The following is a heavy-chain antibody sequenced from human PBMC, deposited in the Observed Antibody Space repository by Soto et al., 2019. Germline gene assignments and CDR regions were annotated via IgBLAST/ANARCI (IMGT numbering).Heavy chain of an antibody. Sequence: GASVKVSCKASGGTFRSYAISWVRQAPGQGLEWMGGIIPIFGTANYAQKFQGRVTITADESTSTAYMELSSLRSEDTAVYYCARAGQWLATYYFDYWGQGTLVTVSS. J-gene: IGHJ4*02. CDR2: IIPIFGTA. D-gene: IGHD6-19*01. CDR3: ARAGQWLATYYFDY. CDR1: GGTFRSYA. V-gene: IGHV1-69*13.